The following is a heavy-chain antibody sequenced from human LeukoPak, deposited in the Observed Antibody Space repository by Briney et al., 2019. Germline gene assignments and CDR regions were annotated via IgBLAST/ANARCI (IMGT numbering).Heavy chain of an antibody. CDR2: IYSGGDT. CDR3: AREQLSGNWFDP. V-gene: IGHV3-53*01. Sequence: GGSLRLSCAASGLTVSSNCMSWVRQAPGKGLEWVSFIYSGGDTYYADSVKGRFTISRDNSKNTFHLQMNSLRAEDTAVYYCAREQLSGNWFDPWGQGTLVTVSS. D-gene: IGHD7-27*01. J-gene: IGHJ5*02. CDR1: GLTVSSNC.